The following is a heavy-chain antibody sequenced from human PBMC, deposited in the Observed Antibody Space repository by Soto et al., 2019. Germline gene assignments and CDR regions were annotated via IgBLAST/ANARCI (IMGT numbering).Heavy chain of an antibody. CDR1: GGSISSYY. V-gene: IGHV4-59*01. CDR3: ARGKGEYYYYYYGMDV. CDR2: IYYSGST. Sequence: KTSETLSLTCTVSGGSISSYYWSWIRQPPGKGLEWIGYIYYSGSTNYNPSLKSRVTISVDTSKNQFSLKLSSVTAAGTAVYYCARGKGEYYYYYYGMDVWGQGTTVTVSS. J-gene: IGHJ6*02.